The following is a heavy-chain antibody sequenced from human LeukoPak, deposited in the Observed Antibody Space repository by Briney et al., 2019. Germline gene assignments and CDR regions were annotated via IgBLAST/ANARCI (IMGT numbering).Heavy chain of an antibody. CDR2: VSPGGYI. Sequence: PSETLSLTCTVSGVSFNAYYWSWIRQSPGKGLEWIGEVSPGGYIKYNPSLKSRVTISVDTSESQLSLRLSSVTAADTAMYYCARIRCGHTGDICYNHRAQGTLVTVSS. CDR1: GVSFNAYY. V-gene: IGHV4-34*01. D-gene: IGHD2-8*02. CDR3: ARIRCGHTGDICYNH. J-gene: IGHJ4*02.